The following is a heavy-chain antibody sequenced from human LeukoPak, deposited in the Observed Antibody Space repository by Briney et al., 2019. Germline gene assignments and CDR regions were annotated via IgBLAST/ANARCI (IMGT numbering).Heavy chain of an antibody. J-gene: IGHJ4*02. CDR2: INPSGGST. CDR3: ARVGESGDGYNSFDY. V-gene: IGHV1-46*01. Sequence: ASVKVSCKXSGYTFTSYYMHWVRQAPRQGLEWMGIINPSGGSTSYAQKFQGRVTMARDTSTSTVYMELSSLRSEDTAVYYCARVGESGDGYNSFDYWGQGTLVTVSS. D-gene: IGHD5-24*01. CDR1: GYTFTSYY.